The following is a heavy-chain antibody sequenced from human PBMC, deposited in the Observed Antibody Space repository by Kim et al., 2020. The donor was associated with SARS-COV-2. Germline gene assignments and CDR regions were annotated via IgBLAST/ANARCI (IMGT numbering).Heavy chain of an antibody. D-gene: IGHD7-27*01. CDR3: AKESGNWGRHFDY. J-gene: IGHJ4*02. V-gene: IGHV3-23*03. Sequence: GGSLRLSCAASGFTFSSYAMSWVRQAPGKGPEWVSSNCAGGLGAYYTDSVKGRFTIFRDNTKNTLHLHMKSLRAEDTAVYFCAKESGNWGRHFDYWGQGTLVTVSS. CDR2: NCAGGLGA. CDR1: GFTFSSYA.